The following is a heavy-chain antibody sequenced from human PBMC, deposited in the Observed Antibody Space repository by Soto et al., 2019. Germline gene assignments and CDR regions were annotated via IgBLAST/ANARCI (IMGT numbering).Heavy chain of an antibody. CDR2: IYYSGST. V-gene: IGHV4-59*01. J-gene: IGHJ4*02. CDR1: GGSISSYY. CDR3: ASAGGFWSGLFDY. D-gene: IGHD3-3*01. Sequence: SETLSLTCTVSGGSISSYYWSWIRQPPGKGLEWIGYIYYSGSTNYNPSLKSRVTISVDTSKNQFSLKLSSVTAADTAVYYCASAGGFWSGLFDYWGQGTLVTVSS.